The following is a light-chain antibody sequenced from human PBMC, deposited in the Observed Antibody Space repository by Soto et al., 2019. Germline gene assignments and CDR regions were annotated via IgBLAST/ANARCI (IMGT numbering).Light chain of an antibody. V-gene: IGKV1-8*01. CDR2: AAS. Sequence: AIRMTQSPSSFSASTGDRVTITCRASQGISSYLAWYQQKPGKAPKLLIYAASTLQSGVPSRFSGSGSGTDFTLTISCLQSEDFETYYCQQGNSLPPTFGQGTKVDIK. CDR1: QGISSY. CDR3: QQGNSLPPT. J-gene: IGKJ1*01.